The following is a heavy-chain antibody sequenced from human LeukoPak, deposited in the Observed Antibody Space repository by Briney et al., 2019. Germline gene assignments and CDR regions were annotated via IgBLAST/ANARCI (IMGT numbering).Heavy chain of an antibody. CDR3: ARIHRYCSGGACYVLDN. CDR1: GGSVSGYY. J-gene: IGHJ4*02. V-gene: IGHV4-59*02. Sequence: SETLSLTCVVSGGSVSGYYWGWIRQPAGRGLEWIGYVYYSGSTNYNPSFKSRITISVDTSRNQFSLQLSSVTAADTAVYYCARIHRYCSGGACYVLDNWGQGTLVAVSS. CDR2: VYYSGST. D-gene: IGHD2-15*01.